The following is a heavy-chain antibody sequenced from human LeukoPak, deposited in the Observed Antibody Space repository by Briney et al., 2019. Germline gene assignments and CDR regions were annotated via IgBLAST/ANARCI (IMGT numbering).Heavy chain of an antibody. V-gene: IGHV4-4*07. CDR1: GGSISSYY. CDR2: IYTSGST. J-gene: IGHJ6*03. D-gene: IGHD3/OR15-3a*01. CDR3: ARDMIFGVVMDYYYMDV. Sequence: SETLSLTCTVSGGSISSYYWSWIRQPAGKGLEWIGRIYTSGSTNYNPSLKSRVTMSVDTSKNQFSLKLSSVTAADTAVYYCARDMIFGVVMDYYYMDVWGKGTTVTVSS.